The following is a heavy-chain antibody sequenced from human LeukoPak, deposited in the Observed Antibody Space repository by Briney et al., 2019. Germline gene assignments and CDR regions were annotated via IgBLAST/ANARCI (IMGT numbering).Heavy chain of an antibody. J-gene: IGHJ5*02. V-gene: IGHV1-8*01. CDR1: GFAFTSYD. D-gene: IGHD3-10*01. CDR3: VRDGEGVAISVNYWFDP. CDR2: MNPNNGNT. Sequence: ASVKVSCKASGFAFTSYDINWVRQASGQGLEWMGWMNPNNGNTGYAQKFQGRVTMTRDTSISTAYMELRGLRSEDTAVYYCVRDGEGVAISVNYWFDPWGQGTLVTVSS.